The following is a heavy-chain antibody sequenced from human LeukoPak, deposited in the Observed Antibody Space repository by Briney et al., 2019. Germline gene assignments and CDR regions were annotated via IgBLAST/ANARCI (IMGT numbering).Heavy chain of an antibody. Sequence: SETLSLTCTVSGGSISSYYWSWIRQPPGKGLEWIGYIYYGGSTNYNPSLKSRVTISVDTSKNQFSLKLSSVTAADTAVYYCASSLGLIAVAGTTLDYWGQGTLVTVSS. CDR1: GGSISSYY. J-gene: IGHJ4*02. CDR3: ASSLGLIAVAGTTLDY. CDR2: IYYGGST. D-gene: IGHD6-19*01. V-gene: IGHV4-59*12.